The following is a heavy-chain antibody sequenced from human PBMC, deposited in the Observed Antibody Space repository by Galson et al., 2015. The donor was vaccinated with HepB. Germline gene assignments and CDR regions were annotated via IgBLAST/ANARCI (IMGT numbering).Heavy chain of an antibody. J-gene: IGHJ3*02. D-gene: IGHD3-3*01. Sequence: CAISGDSVSSKVAAWHWIRQSPSRGLEWLGRIRYRSKWYNDYAESVKSRIIINPDTSKNQLSLQLNSVTPEDTGVYYCARVYDFWSGDRSALDAFDIWGQGTKVTV. CDR1: GDSVSSKVAA. CDR3: ARVYDFWSGDRSALDAFDI. V-gene: IGHV6-1*01. CDR2: IRYRSKWYN.